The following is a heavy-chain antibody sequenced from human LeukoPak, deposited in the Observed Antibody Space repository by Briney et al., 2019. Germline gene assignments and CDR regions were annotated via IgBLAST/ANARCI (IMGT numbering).Heavy chain of an antibody. Sequence: PSETLSLTCTVSGDSFSSYFWSWIRQPAGKGLEWIGRMYTSGITNSNPSLKSRVTMSVDTSKNQFSLNLTSVTAADTAVYYCARGLSTLLLWFGVTQPGMDVWGQGTTVTVSS. CDR3: ARGLSTLLLWFGVTQPGMDV. J-gene: IGHJ6*02. CDR1: GDSFSSYF. CDR2: MYTSGIT. D-gene: IGHD3-10*01. V-gene: IGHV4-4*07.